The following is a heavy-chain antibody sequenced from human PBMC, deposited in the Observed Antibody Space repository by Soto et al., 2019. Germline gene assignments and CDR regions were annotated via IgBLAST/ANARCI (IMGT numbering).Heavy chain of an antibody. CDR3: ARAMRRGGGFDY. CDR2: IYHRGTT. J-gene: IGHJ4*02. V-gene: IGHV4-59*01. CDR1: GGYISSYY. D-gene: IGHD2-15*01. Sequence: QVQLQESGPGLVKPSETLSLTCTVSGGYISSYYWSWIRQPPGKGLECIGYIYHRGTTNYSPSLKRRVTISAHMSKNQFSLKLSSVTAADTAVYYWARAMRRGGGFDYWGQGTLVTVSS.